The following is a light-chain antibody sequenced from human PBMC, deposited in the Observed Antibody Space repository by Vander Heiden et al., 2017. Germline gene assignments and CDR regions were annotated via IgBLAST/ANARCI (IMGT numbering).Light chain of an antibody. CDR3: CSYPGSTTLMA. V-gene: IGLV2-23*01. Sequence: QSALCQPASVSVSPGHSNTISCRGTSSDLGSYSLFAWYQKHPGKATNLIIYEATKRPSGVSDRFSGSKSGTTASLTISGLQPEDEAEYFCCSYPGSTTLMAFGGGTKLTVL. CDR2: EAT. CDR1: SSDLGSYSL. J-gene: IGLJ2*01.